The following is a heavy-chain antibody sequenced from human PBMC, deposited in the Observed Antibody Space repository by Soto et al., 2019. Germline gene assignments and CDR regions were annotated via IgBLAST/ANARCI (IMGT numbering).Heavy chain of an antibody. CDR1: GFTFSSYW. CDR2: IKQDGSEK. D-gene: IGHD3-10*01. J-gene: IGHJ6*04. V-gene: IGHV3-7*05. CDR3: GRGKKDRITMVRGGNGMDL. Sequence: GGSLRLSCAASGFTFSSYWMSWVRQAPGKGLEWVANIKQDGSEKYYVDSVKGRFTISRDNAKNSLYLQMNSLRAEDTAVYYCGRGKKDRITMVRGGNGMDLWGKGTTVTVS.